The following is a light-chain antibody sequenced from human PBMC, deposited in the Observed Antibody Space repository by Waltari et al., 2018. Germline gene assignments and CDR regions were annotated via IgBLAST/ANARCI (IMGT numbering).Light chain of an antibody. CDR2: DAF. V-gene: IGKV3-20*01. CDR3: QMYVRLPVT. CDR1: QSVGRA. J-gene: IGKJ1*01. Sequence: EIVLTQSPGTLALSPGERATLSCRASQSVGRALAWYQQKPGQAPRLLIYDAFSRDTGISDKFSGSGSGTDFTLTISRVEPEDFAVYFCQMYVRLPVTFGQGTKVEVK.